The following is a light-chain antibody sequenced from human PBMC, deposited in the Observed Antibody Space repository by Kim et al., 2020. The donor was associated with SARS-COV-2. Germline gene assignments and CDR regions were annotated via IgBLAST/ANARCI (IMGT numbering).Light chain of an antibody. CDR1: QNIRNG. CDR3: LQYNSYPYT. Sequence: DIQMTQSPSTMSASVGDRVTITCRASQNIRNGLAWYQQKPGRAPSLLIYPASTLESGVPSRFSGTGSGTEFTLRITSLQPEDFATYYCLQYNSYPYTFGQGTKLEI. V-gene: IGKV1-17*03. CDR2: PAS. J-gene: IGKJ2*01.